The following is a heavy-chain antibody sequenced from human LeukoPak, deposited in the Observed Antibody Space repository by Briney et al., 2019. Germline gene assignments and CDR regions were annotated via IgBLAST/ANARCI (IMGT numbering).Heavy chain of an antibody. V-gene: IGHV4-4*02. D-gene: IGHD3-16*02. J-gene: IGHJ4*02. Sequence: PSETLSLTCAVSGDSISSSHWWSWVRQSPGKGLEWIGSIYYSGSTYYNPSLKSRVTISVDTSKNQFSLKLSSVTAADTAVYYCAKGGSYRSQPYFDYWGQGTLVTVSS. CDR1: GDSISSSHW. CDR2: IYYSGST. CDR3: AKGGSYRSQPYFDY.